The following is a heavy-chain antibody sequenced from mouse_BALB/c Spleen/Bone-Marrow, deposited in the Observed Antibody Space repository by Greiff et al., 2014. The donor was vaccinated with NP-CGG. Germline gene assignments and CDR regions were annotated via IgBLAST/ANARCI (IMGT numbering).Heavy chain of an antibody. D-gene: IGHD2-3*01. CDR2: IWAGGST. Sequence: VQGVESGPGLVAPSQSLSITCTVSGFSLTSYGVHWVRQPPGKGLEWLGVIWAGGSTNYNSALMSRPSISKDNSKSQVFLKMNSLQTDDKAMYYCVRGGGDGYYNWYFDVWGAGTTVTVSS. V-gene: IGHV2-9*02. J-gene: IGHJ1*01. CDR3: VRGGGDGYYNWYFDV. CDR1: GFSLTSYG.